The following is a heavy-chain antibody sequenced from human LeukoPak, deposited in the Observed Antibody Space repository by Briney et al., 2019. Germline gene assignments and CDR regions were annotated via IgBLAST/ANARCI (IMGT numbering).Heavy chain of an antibody. CDR3: ARDEQDEGTTTYYFDY. V-gene: IGHV1-46*01. CDR2: INPSSGST. J-gene: IGHJ4*02. CDR1: GYTFTNYN. Sequence: GASVKVSCKASGYTFTNYNMHWVRQAPGQGAEWMGIINPSSGSTWYAQKFQGRLTLTKDTSTSTVYMELSRLRSEDTAVYYCARDEQDEGTTTYYFDYWGQGTLVTVSS. D-gene: IGHD1-7*01.